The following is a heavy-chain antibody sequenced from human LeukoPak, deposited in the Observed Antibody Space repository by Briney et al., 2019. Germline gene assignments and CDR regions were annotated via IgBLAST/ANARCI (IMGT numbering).Heavy chain of an antibody. CDR3: ASVFSGNESKPVDY. J-gene: IGHJ4*02. V-gene: IGHV1-2*02. D-gene: IGHD1-26*01. CDR1: GYTFTGYY. Sequence: ASVKVSCKASGYTFTGYYMHWVRQAPGQGFEWMGWINPNSGGTNYAQKFQGRVTMTRDTSISTAYMELSRLRSDDTAVYYCASVFSGNESKPVDYWGQGTLVTVSS. CDR2: INPNSGGT.